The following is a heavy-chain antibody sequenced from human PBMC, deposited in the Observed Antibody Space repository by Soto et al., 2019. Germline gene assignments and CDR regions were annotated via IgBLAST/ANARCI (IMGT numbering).Heavy chain of an antibody. D-gene: IGHD3-10*02. J-gene: IGHJ4*02. CDR1: GFTCSSTY. Sequence: XVSLRLSCAASGFTCSSTYMSWVRQAPGKGLELVSIIFSSGESFYADSVKGLFTISRDSSDNTVYLQMNSLNAEVTALYYCARGAIFMFRTFDQWGQGSLVTVSS. CDR3: ARGAIFMFRTFDQ. V-gene: IGHV3-53*01. CDR2: IFSSGES.